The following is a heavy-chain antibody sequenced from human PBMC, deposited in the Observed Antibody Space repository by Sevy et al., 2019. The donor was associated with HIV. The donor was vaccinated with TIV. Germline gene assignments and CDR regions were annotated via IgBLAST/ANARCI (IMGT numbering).Heavy chain of an antibody. CDR1: GFTFSSYW. Sequence: GGSLRLSCAASGFTFSSYWMHWVRQAPGKGLVWVSRINSDGSSTSYADSVKGRFTISRDNAKNTLYLQMNSLRAEDTAVYYCAREGGYSSGWYVGAFDIWGQGTMVTVS. CDR3: AREGGYSSGWYVGAFDI. D-gene: IGHD6-19*01. V-gene: IGHV3-74*01. J-gene: IGHJ3*02. CDR2: INSDGSST.